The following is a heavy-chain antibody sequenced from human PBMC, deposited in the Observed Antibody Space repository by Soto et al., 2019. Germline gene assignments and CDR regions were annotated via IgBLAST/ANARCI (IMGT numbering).Heavy chain of an antibody. CDR3: ARQELDSGSPEWYFDY. V-gene: IGHV4-39*01. J-gene: IGHJ4*02. CDR2: IYYSGST. D-gene: IGHD1-26*01. CDR1: GGSISSSSYY. Sequence: SETLSLTCTVSGGSISSSSYYWGWIRQPPGKGLEWIGSIYYSGSTYYNPSLKSRVTISVDTSKNQFSLKLSSVTAADTAVYYCARQELDSGSPEWYFDYWGQGTMVTVYS.